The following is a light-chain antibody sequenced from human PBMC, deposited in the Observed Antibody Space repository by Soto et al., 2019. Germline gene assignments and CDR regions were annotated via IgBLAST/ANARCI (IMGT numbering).Light chain of an antibody. J-gene: IGKJ1*01. CDR1: QSVSNDF. CDR2: DAS. CDR3: QQRSSWPPWT. Sequence: EIVLTQSPGILSLSPGERATLSCRASQSVSNDFLAWYQQKPGQAPRLLIYDASNRATGIPARFSGSGSGTDFTLTISSLEPEDFAVYYCQQRSSWPPWTFGQGTKVDIK. V-gene: IGKV3-11*01.